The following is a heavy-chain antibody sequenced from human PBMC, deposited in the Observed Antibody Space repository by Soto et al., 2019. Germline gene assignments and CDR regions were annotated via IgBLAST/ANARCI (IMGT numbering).Heavy chain of an antibody. CDR2: INHSGST. V-gene: IGHV4-34*01. CDR3: ATGGIYDSSGYYENY. CDR1: GGSFSGYY. J-gene: IGHJ4*02. Sequence: SETLSLTCAVYGGSFSGYYWSWIRQPPGKGLEWIGEINHSGSTNYNPSLKSRVTISVDTSKNQFSLKLSSVTAADTAVYYCATGGIYDSSGYYENYWGQGTLVTVSS. D-gene: IGHD3-22*01.